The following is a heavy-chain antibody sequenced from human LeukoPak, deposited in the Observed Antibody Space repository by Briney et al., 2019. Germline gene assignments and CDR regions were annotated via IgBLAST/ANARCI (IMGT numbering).Heavy chain of an antibody. J-gene: IGHJ3*02. CDR1: GYTFTSYD. V-gene: IGHV1-69*13. D-gene: IGHD2-2*01. CDR3: ARRVPAAMVDDAFDI. CDR2: IIPIFGTA. Sequence: SVKVSCKASGYTFTSYDINWVRQAPGQGLEWMGGIIPIFGTANYAQKFQGRVTITADESTSTAYMELSSLRSEDTAVYYCARRVPAAMVDDAFDIWGQGTMVTVSS.